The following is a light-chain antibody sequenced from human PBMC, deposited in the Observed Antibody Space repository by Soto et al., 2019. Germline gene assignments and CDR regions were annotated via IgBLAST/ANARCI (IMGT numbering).Light chain of an antibody. CDR2: GTS. V-gene: IGKV1-39*01. J-gene: IGKJ1*01. Sequence: DIQLTQYPSSLSASVGDRVTITCRASQSISSYLNWYQQKPGKAPRLLIYGTSSLQSGVPSRFSGSGSGTDFTLTISSLQPEDFATYYCQQTYSTPRTFGQGTKV. CDR1: QSISSY. CDR3: QQTYSTPRT.